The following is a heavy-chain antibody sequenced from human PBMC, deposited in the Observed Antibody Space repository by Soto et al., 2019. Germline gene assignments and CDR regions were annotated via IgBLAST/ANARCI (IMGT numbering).Heavy chain of an antibody. Sequence: ASVKVSCKASGYTFTGYYMHWVRQAPGQGLEWMGWINPNSGGTNYAQKFQGWVTMTRDTSISTAYMELRRLRSDDTAVYYCARGGGIAVAGYFDYWGQGTLVTVSS. D-gene: IGHD6-19*01. CDR3: ARGGGIAVAGYFDY. V-gene: IGHV1-2*04. J-gene: IGHJ4*02. CDR2: INPNSGGT. CDR1: GYTFTGYY.